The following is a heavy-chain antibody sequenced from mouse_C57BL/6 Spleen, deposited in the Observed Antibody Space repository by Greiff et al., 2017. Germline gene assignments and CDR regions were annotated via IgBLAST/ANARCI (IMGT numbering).Heavy chain of an antibody. D-gene: IGHD3-2*02. J-gene: IGHJ4*01. CDR2: ISSGGSYT. V-gene: IGHV5-6*01. Sequence: EVKVVESGGDLVKPGGSLKLSCAASGFTFSSYGMSWVRQTPDKRLEWVATISSGGSYTYYPDSVKGRFTISRDNAKNTLYLQMSSLKSEDTAMYYCARESPTAQARAMDYWGQGTSVTVSS. CDR1: GFTFSSYG. CDR3: ARESPTAQARAMDY.